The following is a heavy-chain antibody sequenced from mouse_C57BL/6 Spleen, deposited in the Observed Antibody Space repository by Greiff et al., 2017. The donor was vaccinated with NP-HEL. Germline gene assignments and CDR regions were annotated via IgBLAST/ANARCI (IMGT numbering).Heavy chain of an antibody. CDR1: GYTFTSYG. CDR3: ARDAGSSYFDY. Sequence: QVHVKQSGAELARPGASVKLSCKASGYTFTSYGISWVKQRTGQGLEWIGEIYPRSGNTYYNEKFKGKATLTADKSSSTAYMELRSLTSEDSAVYFCARDAGSSYFDYWGQGTTLTVSS. V-gene: IGHV1-81*01. J-gene: IGHJ2*01. D-gene: IGHD1-1*01. CDR2: IYPRSGNT.